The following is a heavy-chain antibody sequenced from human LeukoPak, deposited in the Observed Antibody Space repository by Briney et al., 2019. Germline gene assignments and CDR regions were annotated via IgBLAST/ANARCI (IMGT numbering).Heavy chain of an antibody. CDR2: INHSGST. V-gene: IGHV4-34*01. Sequence: SETLSLTCAVYGGSFSGYYWSWIRQPPGKGLEWIGEINHSGSTNYNPSLKSRVTISVDTSKNQFSPKLSPVTAADTAVYYCAGVSGNYGSGSYLDYWGQGTLVTVSS. CDR3: AGVSGNYGSGSYLDY. J-gene: IGHJ4*02. CDR1: GGSFSGYY. D-gene: IGHD3-10*01.